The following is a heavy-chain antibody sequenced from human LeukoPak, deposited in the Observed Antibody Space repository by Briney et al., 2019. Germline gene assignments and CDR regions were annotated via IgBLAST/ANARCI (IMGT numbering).Heavy chain of an antibody. D-gene: IGHD3-10*01. CDR2: IRYDGSNK. Sequence: PGGSLRLSCAASGFTFSDHYMDWVRQAPGKGLEWVAFIRYDGSNKYYADSVKGRFTISRDNSKNTLYLQMNSLRAEDTAVYYCAKDHWNQYYYGSGSLRLFDYWGQGTLVTVSS. CDR3: AKDHWNQYYYGSGSLRLFDY. J-gene: IGHJ4*02. CDR1: GFTFSDHY. V-gene: IGHV3-30*02.